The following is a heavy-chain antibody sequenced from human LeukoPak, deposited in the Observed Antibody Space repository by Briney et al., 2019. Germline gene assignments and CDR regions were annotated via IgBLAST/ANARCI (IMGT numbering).Heavy chain of an antibody. Sequence: ASVKVSCKASGYTFTSYDINWVRQATGQGLEWMGWMNPNSGNTGYAQKFQGRVTITRNTSISTAYMELSSLRSEDTAVYYCARVCHYDFWSGYYLPDKPCRYFDLWGRGTLVTVSS. D-gene: IGHD3-3*01. CDR1: GYTFTSYD. CDR3: ARVCHYDFWSGYYLPDKPCRYFDL. CDR2: MNPNSGNT. J-gene: IGHJ2*01. V-gene: IGHV1-8*03.